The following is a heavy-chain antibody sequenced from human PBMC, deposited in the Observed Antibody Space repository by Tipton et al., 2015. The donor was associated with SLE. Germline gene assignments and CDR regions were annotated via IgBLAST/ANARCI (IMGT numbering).Heavy chain of an antibody. J-gene: IGHJ5*02. CDR3: ARTSLGFNFWTGAPFDP. V-gene: IGHV4-59*01. D-gene: IGHD3/OR15-3a*01. Sequence: LRLSCSVSGGSISTYYWNWIRQPPGKGLEWIGYVDNSGSTNYNPSLKSRLTISVDTSRNQFSLKLNSLTAADTAVYYCARTSLGFNFWTGAPFDPWGQGTPVIVSS. CDR1: GGSISTYY. CDR2: VDNSGST.